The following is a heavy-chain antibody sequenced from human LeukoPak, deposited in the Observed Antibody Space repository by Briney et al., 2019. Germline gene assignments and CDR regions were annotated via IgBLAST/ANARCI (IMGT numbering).Heavy chain of an antibody. CDR1: GFTFSSYS. V-gene: IGHV3-21*01. D-gene: IGHD1-1*01. J-gene: IGHJ6*02. CDR2: ISSSSSYI. Sequence: GGSLRLSCAASGFTFSSYSMNWVRQAPGKGLEWVSSISSSSSYIYYADSVKGRFTITRDNAKNSLYLQMNSLRAEDTAVYYCARYVPTGIHYYYYGMDVWGQGTTVTVSS. CDR3: ARYVPTGIHYYYYGMDV.